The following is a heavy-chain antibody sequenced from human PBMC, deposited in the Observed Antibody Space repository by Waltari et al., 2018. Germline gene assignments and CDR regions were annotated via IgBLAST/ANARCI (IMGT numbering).Heavy chain of an antibody. CDR2: INPNSGGT. CDR3: ARDGPAIAAAGTESEYFQH. V-gene: IGHV1-2*02. CDR1: GYTFTGYY. D-gene: IGHD6-13*01. Sequence: QVQLVQSGAEVKKPGASVKVSCKASGYTFTGYYMHWVRQAPGQGLEWMGWINPNSGGTNYAQKFQGRVTMTRDTSISTAYMELSRLRSDDTAVYYCARDGPAIAAAGTESEYFQHWGQGTLVTVSS. J-gene: IGHJ1*01.